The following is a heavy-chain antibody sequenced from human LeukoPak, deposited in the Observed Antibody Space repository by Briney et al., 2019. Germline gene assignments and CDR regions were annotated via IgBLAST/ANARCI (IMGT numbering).Heavy chain of an antibody. V-gene: IGHV3-30*04. CDR2: ISYDGSNK. CDR1: GFTFSSYA. D-gene: IGHD7-27*01. J-gene: IGHJ4*02. Sequence: PGGSLRLSCAASGFTFSSYAMHWVRQAPGKGLEWVAVISYDGSNKYYADSVKGRFTISRDNSKNPLYLQMNSLRAEDTAVYYCARDRLTWGFSRGGVDYWGQGTLVTVSS. CDR3: ARDRLTWGFSRGGVDY.